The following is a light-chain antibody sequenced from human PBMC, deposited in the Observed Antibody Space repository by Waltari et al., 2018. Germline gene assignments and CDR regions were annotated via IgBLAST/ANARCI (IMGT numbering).Light chain of an antibody. CDR1: QDIAGY. V-gene: IGKV1-9*01. CDR3: QQLHTYPLT. CDR2: VSS. Sequence: IQLTQPPSSLSASVADRVTIPCRASQDIAGYLAWYQQKPGKAPNLLIYVSSTLQSGVPSRFSGSGSGTVFTLTISSLQPEDFATYYCQQLHTYPLTFGGGTTVDI. J-gene: IGKJ4*01.